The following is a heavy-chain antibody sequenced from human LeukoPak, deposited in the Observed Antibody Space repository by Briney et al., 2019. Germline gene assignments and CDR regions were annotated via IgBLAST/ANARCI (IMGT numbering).Heavy chain of an antibody. D-gene: IGHD3-10*01. CDR1: GSSITRGDY. V-gene: IGHV4-38-2*02. Sequence: SETLSLTCTVSGSSITRGDYWGWIQQSPGKGLEWIGAIYHSGSTYYNPSLKSRVAISVDTSKNQFSLRLSSVSAADTAVYYCARSGPYYYHYVDVWGKGTTVTVSS. CDR2: IYHSGST. CDR3: ARSGPYYYHYVDV. J-gene: IGHJ6*03.